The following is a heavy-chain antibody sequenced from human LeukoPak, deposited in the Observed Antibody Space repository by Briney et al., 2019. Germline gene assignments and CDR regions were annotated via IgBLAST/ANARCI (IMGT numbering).Heavy chain of an antibody. J-gene: IGHJ4*02. CDR2: IYHGGYT. CDR1: GGSISSSNW. CDR3: ARVTTIAAAANSFDY. D-gene: IGHD6-13*01. Sequence: SETLSHTCGVSGGSISSSNWWSWVRQPPGKGLEWIGEIYHGGYTNYNPSLKSRVTISVDKSKNQFSLKLTSVTAADTAVYYCARVTTIAAAANSFDYWGQGALVTVSS. V-gene: IGHV4-4*02.